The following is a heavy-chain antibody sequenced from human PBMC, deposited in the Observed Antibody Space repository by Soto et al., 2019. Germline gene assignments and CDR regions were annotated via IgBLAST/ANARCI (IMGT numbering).Heavy chain of an antibody. V-gene: IGHV4-59*01. D-gene: IGHD1-1*01. CDR2: IYYSGSP. J-gene: IGHJ3*02. CDR1: GGSISSYY. Sequence: SETLSLTCTVSGGSISSYYWSWIRQPPGKGLEWIGYIYYSGSPNYNPSLKSRVTISVDTSKNQFSLKLSSVTAADTAVYYCARYNWGAMGAFDIWGQGTMVTVSS. CDR3: ARYNWGAMGAFDI.